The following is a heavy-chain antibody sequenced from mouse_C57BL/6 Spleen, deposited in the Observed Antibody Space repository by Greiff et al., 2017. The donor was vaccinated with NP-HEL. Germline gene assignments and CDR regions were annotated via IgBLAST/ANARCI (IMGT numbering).Heavy chain of an antibody. CDR3: ASTAQATSTDIVMDY. CDR1: GYSFTSYY. J-gene: IGHJ4*01. D-gene: IGHD3-2*02. Sequence: QVQLKQSGPELVKPGASVKISCKASGYSFTSYYIHWVKQRPGQGLEWIGWIYPGRGNTKYNEKFKGKATLTADTSSSTAYMQLSSLTSEDSAVYYCASTAQATSTDIVMDYWGQGTSVTVSS. CDR2: IYPGRGNT. V-gene: IGHV1-66*01.